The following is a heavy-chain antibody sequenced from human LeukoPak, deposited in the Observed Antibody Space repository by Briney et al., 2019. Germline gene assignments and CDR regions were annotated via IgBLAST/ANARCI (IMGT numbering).Heavy chain of an antibody. CDR2: IKQDGSKK. CDR3: ARDPLYFDSPAGIDY. CDR1: GFTVSSNY. J-gene: IGHJ4*02. Sequence: GGSLRLSCAASGFTVSSNYMSWVRQAPGKGLEWVANIKQDGSKKSYVDSVKGRFTISRDNAKNSLYLQMNSLRAEDTAVYYCARDPLYFDSPAGIDYWGQGTLVTVSS. D-gene: IGHD3-9*01. V-gene: IGHV3-7*03.